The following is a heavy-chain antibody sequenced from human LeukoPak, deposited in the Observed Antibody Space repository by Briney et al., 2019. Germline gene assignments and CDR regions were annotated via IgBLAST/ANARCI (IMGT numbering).Heavy chain of an antibody. CDR3: ARGYCGGNSCRFDY. J-gene: IGHJ4*02. CDR2: MNPNSGNT. CDR1: GYTFTSYD. V-gene: IGHV1-8*01. Sequence: ASVEVSCKASGYTFTSYDINWVRQATGQGLEWMGWMNPNSGNTGYAQKFQGRVTMTRNTSISTAYMELSSLRSEDTAVYYCARGYCGGNSCRFDYWGQGTLVTVSS. D-gene: IGHD4-23*01.